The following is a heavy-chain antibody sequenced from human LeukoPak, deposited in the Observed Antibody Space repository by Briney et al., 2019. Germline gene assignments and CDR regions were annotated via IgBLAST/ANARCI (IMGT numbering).Heavy chain of an antibody. D-gene: IGHD5-18*01. J-gene: IGHJ4*02. CDR3: ARHSGYSYGLPDY. CDR2: IYYSGST. CDR1: GVSISSSNSY. V-gene: IGHV4-39*01. Sequence: SETLSLTCTVSGVSISSSNSYWGWIRQPPGKGLEWIGSIYYSGSTYYNPSLKSRVTISVDTSKNQFSLKLSSVTAADTAVYYCARHSGYSYGLPDYWGQGTLVTVSS.